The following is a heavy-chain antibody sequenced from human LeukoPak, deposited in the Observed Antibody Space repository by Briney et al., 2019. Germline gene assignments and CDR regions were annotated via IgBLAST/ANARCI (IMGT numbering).Heavy chain of an antibody. V-gene: IGHV3-7*01. J-gene: IGHJ4*02. D-gene: IGHD6-19*01. CDR1: GFSFSNHY. CDR2: INEDGSNK. Sequence: GGSLRLSCAASGFSFSNHYMRWIHQAPGKGLEWVANINEDGSNKWHLGSVKGRFTVSRDNARNSLYLQMNSLRVEDTAVYYCTRVIVAVPGYFDYFDFWGQGALVTVSS. CDR3: TRVIVAVPGYFDYFDF.